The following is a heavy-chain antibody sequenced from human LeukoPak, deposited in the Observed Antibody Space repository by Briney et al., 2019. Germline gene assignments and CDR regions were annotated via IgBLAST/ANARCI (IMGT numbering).Heavy chain of an antibody. CDR2: INPNSGGT. CDR1: GYTFTGYY. Sequence: ASVKVSCKASGYTFTGYYMHWVRQTPGQGLEWMGWINPNSGGTNYAQKFQGRVTMTRDTSISTAYMELSRLRSDDTAVYYCARGGVIAAAENWFDPWGQGTLVTVSS. J-gene: IGHJ5*02. CDR3: ARGGVIAAAENWFDP. V-gene: IGHV1-2*02. D-gene: IGHD6-13*01.